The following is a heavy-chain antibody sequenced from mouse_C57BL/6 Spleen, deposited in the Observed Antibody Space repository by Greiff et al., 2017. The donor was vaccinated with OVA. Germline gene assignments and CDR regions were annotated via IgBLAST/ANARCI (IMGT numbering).Heavy chain of an antibody. Sequence: VQLQQSGAELVSPGTSVRMSCKASGYTFPNSWLGWAQQRPGHGLEWIGDIYPGGGYTNYNEKFKGQATLTADKSSSPAYMQFSSLTSEDSAIYYFARGDRYDYDRGYATDHSGQGTPATVSS. CDR1: GYTFPNSW. CDR3: ARGDRYDYDRGYATDH. J-gene: IGHJ4*01. D-gene: IGHD2-4*01. V-gene: IGHV1-63*01. CDR2: IYPGGGYT.